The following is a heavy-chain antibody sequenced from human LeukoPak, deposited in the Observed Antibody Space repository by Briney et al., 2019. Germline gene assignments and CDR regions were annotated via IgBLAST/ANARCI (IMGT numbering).Heavy chain of an antibody. Sequence: GGSLRLSCAASGFTFSSYAMSWVRQAPGKGLEWVSAISGGGGSTYYADSVKGRFTISRDNSKNTLYLQMNSLRAEDTAVYYCAKGGYGSGSYPFDYWGQGTLVTVSS. CDR2: ISGGGGST. CDR3: AKGGYGSGSYPFDY. D-gene: IGHD3-10*01. J-gene: IGHJ4*02. CDR1: GFTFSSYA. V-gene: IGHV3-23*01.